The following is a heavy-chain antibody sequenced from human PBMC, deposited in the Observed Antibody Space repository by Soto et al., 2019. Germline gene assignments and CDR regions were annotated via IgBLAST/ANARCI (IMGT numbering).Heavy chain of an antibody. D-gene: IGHD3-10*01. V-gene: IGHV3-33*01. J-gene: IGHJ4*02. CDR1: GLTFSSYG. CDR3: ARDYGSGMDC. Sequence: QVQLVESGGGVVQPGRSLRLSCAASGLTFSSYGMHWVRQAPGKGLDWVALIWYDGSNKYYGDSVKGRFTIYRDNSKNTLYLQMNSLRAEDTAVYYCARDYGSGMDCWGQGTLVTVSS. CDR2: IWYDGSNK.